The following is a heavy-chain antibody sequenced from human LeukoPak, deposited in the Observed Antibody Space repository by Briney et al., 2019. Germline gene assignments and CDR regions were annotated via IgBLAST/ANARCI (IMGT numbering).Heavy chain of an antibody. CDR3: AREVWRAFDI. D-gene: IGHD3-3*01. CDR1: GFTFSSYG. CDR2: ISYDGSNK. J-gene: IGHJ3*02. V-gene: IGHV3-30*03. Sequence: PGGSLRLSCAASGFTFSSYGMHWVRQAPGKGLEWVAVISYDGSNKYYADSVKGRFTISRDNAKNTLYLQMNSLRAEDTAVYYCAREVWRAFDIWGQGTMVTVSS.